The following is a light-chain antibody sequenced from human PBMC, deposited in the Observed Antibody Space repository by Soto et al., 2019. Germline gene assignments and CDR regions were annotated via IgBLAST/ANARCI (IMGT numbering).Light chain of an antibody. J-gene: IGKJ1*01. Sequence: ESVLTPSPGTLSLSPGERATLSCRASQSVSSSYLAWYQQKPGQAPRLLIYGASSRATGIPDRFSGSGSGTDFTLTISRLEPEDFAVYYCQEYGSSRTFGQGTKWIS. V-gene: IGKV3-20*01. CDR3: QEYGSSRT. CDR1: QSVSSSY. CDR2: GAS.